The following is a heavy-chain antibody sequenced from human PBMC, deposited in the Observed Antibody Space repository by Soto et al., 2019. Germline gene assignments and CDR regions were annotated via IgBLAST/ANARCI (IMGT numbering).Heavy chain of an antibody. CDR3: TRHGYYYRSGNCHF. CDR2: ILYSGST. J-gene: IGHJ4*02. Sequence: QLHLQESGPGLVRPSEPLSLICTVSGDSIISEIYYWGWIRQSPGKGLEWIGSILYSGSTYYNPSLKSRVTTSVDTSKSQFSLKLNSVTAADTAVYYCTRHGYYYRSGNCHFWGQGTLVTVSS. V-gene: IGHV4-39*01. CDR1: GDSIISEIYY. D-gene: IGHD3-10*01.